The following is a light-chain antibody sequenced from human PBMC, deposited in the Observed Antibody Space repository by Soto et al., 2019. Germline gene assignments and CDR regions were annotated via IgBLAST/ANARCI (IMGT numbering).Light chain of an antibody. CDR1: QCVSSY. J-gene: IGKJ5*01. Sequence: EIVLTQSPATLSLSPGERATLSCRASQCVSSYVAWYQQKPGQAPRLLIYDAANRATGIPARFSGSGSGTDFALTSSSLEPEDFAVYYFRQRSNWPITFGQGTRLEIK. CDR3: RQRSNWPIT. V-gene: IGKV3-11*01. CDR2: DAA.